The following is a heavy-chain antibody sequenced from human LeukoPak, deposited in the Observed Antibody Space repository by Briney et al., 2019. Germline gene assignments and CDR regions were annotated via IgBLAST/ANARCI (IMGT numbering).Heavy chain of an antibody. D-gene: IGHD5-18*01. CDR3: ARDQVDTAMARAFDY. CDR1: GFTFSSYG. J-gene: IGHJ4*02. Sequence: PGGTLRLSCAASGFTFSSYGMSWVRQAPGKGLEWVSAISGSGGSTYYADSVKGRFTISRDNSKNTLYLQMNSLRAEDTAVYYCARDQVDTAMARAFDYWGQGTLVTVSS. CDR2: ISGSGGST. V-gene: IGHV3-23*01.